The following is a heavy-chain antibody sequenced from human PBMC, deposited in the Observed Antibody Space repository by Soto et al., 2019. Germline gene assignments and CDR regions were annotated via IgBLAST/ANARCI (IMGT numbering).Heavy chain of an antibody. CDR2: IIPIVETP. CDR1: GGTFNSYD. J-gene: IGHJ5*02. Sequence: ASVKVSCKASGGTFNSYDINWVRQAPGQGLEWMGGIIPIVETPKYAQKFQGRVTITADESTNTVYMELGSLRSEDTAMYYCARLSRPNYYDTSGFFKDNWFDPWGQGTLVTVSS. D-gene: IGHD3-22*01. CDR3: ARLSRPNYYDTSGFFKDNWFDP. V-gene: IGHV1-69*13.